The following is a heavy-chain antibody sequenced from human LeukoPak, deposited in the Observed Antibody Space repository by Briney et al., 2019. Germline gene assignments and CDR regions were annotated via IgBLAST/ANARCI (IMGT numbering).Heavy chain of an antibody. V-gene: IGHV3-30*04. CDR1: GFTFSSYA. D-gene: IGHD3-16*02. J-gene: IGHJ6*04. Sequence: GGSLRLSCAASGFTFSSYAMHWVRQAPGKGLEWVAVISYDGSNKYYADSVKGRFTISRDNSKNTLYLQMNSLRAEDTAVYYCARDSRLGELSGDTGGMDVWGKGTTVTVSS. CDR2: ISYDGSNK. CDR3: ARDSRLGELSGDTGGMDV.